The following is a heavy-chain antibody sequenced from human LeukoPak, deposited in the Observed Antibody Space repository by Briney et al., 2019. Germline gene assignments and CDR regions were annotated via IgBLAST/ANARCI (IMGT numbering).Heavy chain of an antibody. D-gene: IGHD6-19*01. J-gene: IGHJ4*02. V-gene: IGHV1-69*13. CDR1: GGTFSNYA. CDR3: ARDKSESSGWYSYFDY. CDR2: ITPIFGTA. Sequence: SVKVSCKASGGTFSNYAISWVRQAPGQGLEWMGGITPIFGTANYAQKFQGRVTITADESTSTAYMELSSLRSEDTAVYYCARDKSESSGWYSYFDYWGQGTLVTVSS.